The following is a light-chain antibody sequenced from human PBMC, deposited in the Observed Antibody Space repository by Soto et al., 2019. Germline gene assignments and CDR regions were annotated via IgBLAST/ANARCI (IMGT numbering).Light chain of an antibody. V-gene: IGLV2-14*01. J-gene: IGLJ2*01. CDR2: EVS. CDR3: CSYTLRSTLV. Sequence: QSVLTQPASVSGSPGQSITISCTGTSSDVGGYQYVSWYQQYPGKAPKLVIYEVSNRPSGVSIRFSGSKSGDTASLTISGLLAEDEADYYCCSYTLRSTLVFGGGTKLTVL. CDR1: SSDVGGYQY.